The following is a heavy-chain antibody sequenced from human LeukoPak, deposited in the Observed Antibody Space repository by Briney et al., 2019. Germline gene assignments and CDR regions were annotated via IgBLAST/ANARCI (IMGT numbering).Heavy chain of an antibody. J-gene: IGHJ4*02. CDR3: ARGVNSGYFDY. D-gene: IGHD1-26*01. V-gene: IGHV4-39*07. Sequence: SETLSLTCTVSGGSISSSSYYWGWIRQPPGKGLEWIGSIYYSGSTCYNPSLKSRVTISVDTSKNQFSLKLTSVTAADTAVYYCARGVNSGYFDYCGQGTLVTASS. CDR1: GGSISSSSYY. CDR2: IYYSGST.